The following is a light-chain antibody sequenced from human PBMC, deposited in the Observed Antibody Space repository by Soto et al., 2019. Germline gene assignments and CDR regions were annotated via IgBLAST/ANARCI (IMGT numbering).Light chain of an antibody. V-gene: IGKV1-39*01. J-gene: IGKJ4*01. Sequence: IQMTQSPSSLSASVGDRVTITCRASQSISNYLNWYQQKPGKAPKFLIYAASSLQSGVPSRFSGRGSGTDFTLTISSLQPEDFAIYYCQQSYSTPLTFGGGTKVEIK. CDR2: AAS. CDR3: QQSYSTPLT. CDR1: QSISNY.